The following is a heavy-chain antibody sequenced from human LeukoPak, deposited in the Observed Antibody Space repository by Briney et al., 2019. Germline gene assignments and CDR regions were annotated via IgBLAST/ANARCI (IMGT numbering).Heavy chain of an antibody. V-gene: IGHV1-2*02. D-gene: IGHD2-2*01. CDR3: ARIGCSSTSCYYDY. CDR2: INPNSGGT. J-gene: IGHJ4*02. Sequence: GASVKVSCKASGYTLTGYYMHWVRQAPGQGLEWMGWINPNSGGTNYAQKFQGRVTMTRDTSISTAYMELSRLRSDDTAVYYCARIGCSSTSCYYDYWGQGTLVTVSS. CDR1: GYTLTGYY.